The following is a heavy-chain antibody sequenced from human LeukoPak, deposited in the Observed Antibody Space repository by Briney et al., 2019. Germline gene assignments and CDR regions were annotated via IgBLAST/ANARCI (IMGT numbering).Heavy chain of an antibody. Sequence: GGSLRLSCAASGFTFSSNYMSWVRQAPGKGLEWVSVIYSGGSTYYADSVKGRLTISRDNSKNTLYLQMNSLRAEDTAVYYCARASIAAQLSFDYWGQGTLVTVSS. CDR1: GFTFSSNY. D-gene: IGHD6-6*01. J-gene: IGHJ4*02. CDR2: IYSGGST. V-gene: IGHV3-53*01. CDR3: ARASIAAQLSFDY.